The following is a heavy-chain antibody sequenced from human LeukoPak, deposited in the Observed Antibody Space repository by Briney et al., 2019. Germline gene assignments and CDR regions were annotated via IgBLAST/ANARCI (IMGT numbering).Heavy chain of an antibody. Sequence: SVRVSCKASGGTFRSYAISWVRQAPGQGLEWMGGIIPIFGTANYAQKLKGRVTIKEEESKSTAYMEMSSLRSDDTALYYCARVRGSGSYYVGTLYYYYGMDVCRKGTTVTVSS. CDR3: ARVRGSGSYYVGTLYYYYGMDV. J-gene: IGHJ6*04. CDR2: IIPIFGTA. D-gene: IGHD3-10*01. CDR1: GGTFRSYA. V-gene: IGHV1-69*13.